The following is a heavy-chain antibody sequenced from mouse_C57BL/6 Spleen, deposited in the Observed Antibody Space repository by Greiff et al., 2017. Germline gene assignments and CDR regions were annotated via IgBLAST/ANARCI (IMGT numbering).Heavy chain of an antibody. D-gene: IGHD2-1*01. CDR1: GYTFTDYE. CDR3: TSNYGNYDFDY. Sequence: VQLQQSGAELVRPGASVTLSCKASGYTFTDYEMHWVKQTPVHGLEWIGAIDPETGGTAYNQKFKGKAILTADKSSSTAYMELRSLTSEDSAVYYCTSNYGNYDFDYWGQGTTLTVSS. V-gene: IGHV1-15*01. J-gene: IGHJ2*01. CDR2: IDPETGGT.